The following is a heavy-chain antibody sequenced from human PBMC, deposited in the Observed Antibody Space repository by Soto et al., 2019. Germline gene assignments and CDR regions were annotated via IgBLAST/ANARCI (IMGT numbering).Heavy chain of an antibody. CDR1: GYTFTGYY. Sequence: ASVKVSCKASGYTFTGYYMHWVRQAPGQGLEWMGWISPNSGGTNYAQKFQGWVTMTRDTSISTAYMELSRLRSDDTAVYYCARVVTSVAGTGAFDIWGQGTMVTVSS. J-gene: IGHJ3*02. CDR2: ISPNSGGT. V-gene: IGHV1-2*04. CDR3: ARVVTSVAGTGAFDI. D-gene: IGHD6-19*01.